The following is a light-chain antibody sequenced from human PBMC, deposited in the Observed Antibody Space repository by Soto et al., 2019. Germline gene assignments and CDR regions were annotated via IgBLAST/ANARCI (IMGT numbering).Light chain of an antibody. CDR2: EVS. CDR3: SSYTSSTSLDV. V-gene: IGLV2-14*02. J-gene: IGLJ1*01. Sequence: QSVLTQPASVSGSPGQSITISCTGTSSDVGSYNLVSWYQQHPGKAPKLVIYEVSNRPSGVSIRFSGSKSGNTASLTISGLQAEDEADHYCSSYTSSTSLDVFGTGTKVTVL. CDR1: SSDVGSYNL.